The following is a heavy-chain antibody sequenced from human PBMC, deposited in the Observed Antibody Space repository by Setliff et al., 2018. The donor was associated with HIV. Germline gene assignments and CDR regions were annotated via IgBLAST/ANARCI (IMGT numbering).Heavy chain of an antibody. CDR2: IRSSRGST. V-gene: IGHV3-30*02. Sequence: GGSLRLSCAASGFTFSSYGMHWVRQAPGKGLEWVAFIRSSRGSTYYLDSVKGRFTVSGGNSKNIMYLQMSNLRLEDTAVYYCARESSSGSQDYWGQGTPVTVSS. D-gene: IGHD5-12*01. J-gene: IGHJ4*02. CDR3: ARESSSGSQDY. CDR1: GFTFSSYG.